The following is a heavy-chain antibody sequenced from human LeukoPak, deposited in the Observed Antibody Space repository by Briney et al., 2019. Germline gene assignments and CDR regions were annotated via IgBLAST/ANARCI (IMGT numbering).Heavy chain of an antibody. CDR2: ISFDRTNT. CDR1: GFTFSSHG. J-gene: IGHJ5*02. CDR3: ARDLAVDTAMVKNCFDP. D-gene: IGHD5-18*01. Sequence: GGSLRLSCAASGFTFSSHGMHWVRQAPGKGVEWVAVISFDRTNTFYTDSVKGRFTISRDNSKNTLYLQMDSLRAEDTAVYYCARDLAVDTAMVKNCFDPWGQGTLVTVSS. V-gene: IGHV3-30*03.